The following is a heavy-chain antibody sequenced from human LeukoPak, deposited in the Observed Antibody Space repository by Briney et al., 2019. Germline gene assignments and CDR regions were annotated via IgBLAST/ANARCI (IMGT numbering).Heavy chain of an antibody. D-gene: IGHD3-3*01. CDR2: INHSGGT. J-gene: IGHJ4*02. CDR1: GGSFSGHY. V-gene: IGHV4-34*01. CDR3: AREPLGYYYPEY. Sequence: PSETLSLTCAVYGGSFSGHYWSWIRQPPGKGLEWIGEINHSGGTNYNPSLKSRVTISVDTSKNQFSLKLSSVTAADTAVYYCAREPLGYYYPEYWGQGTLVTVSS.